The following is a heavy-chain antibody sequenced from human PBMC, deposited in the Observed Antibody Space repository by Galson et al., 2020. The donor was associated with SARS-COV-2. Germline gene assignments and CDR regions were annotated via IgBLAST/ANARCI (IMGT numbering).Heavy chain of an antibody. Sequence: SGPTLVKPTQTLTLTCTFSGFSLSTSRMCVSWIRQPPGKALEWLALTNSDDDKYYSTSLKTRLTLSKDTSKNQVVLTMTNMDPVDTATYYCARIQWELRGEFDYGIDVWGQGTMVTVSS. D-gene: IGHD1-26*01. CDR1: GFSLSTSRMC. CDR2: TNSDDDK. J-gene: IGHJ6*02. CDR3: ARIQWELRGEFDYGIDV. V-gene: IGHV2-70*01.